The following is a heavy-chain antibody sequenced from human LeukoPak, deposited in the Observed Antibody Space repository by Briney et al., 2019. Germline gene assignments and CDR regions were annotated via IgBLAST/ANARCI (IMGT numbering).Heavy chain of an antibody. CDR3: ARRDEMATIMGGFFDY. V-gene: IGHV4-34*01. CDR2: INHSGST. CDR1: GGSFSGYY. Sequence: SETLSLTCAVYGGSFSGYYWSWIRQPPGKGLEWIGEINHSGSTNYNPSLKSRVTISVDTSKNQFSLKLSSVTAADTAVYYCARRDEMATIMGGFFDYWGQGTLVTVSS. J-gene: IGHJ4*02. D-gene: IGHD5-24*01.